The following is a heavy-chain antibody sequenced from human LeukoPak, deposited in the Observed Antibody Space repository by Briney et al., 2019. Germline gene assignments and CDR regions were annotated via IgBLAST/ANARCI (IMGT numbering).Heavy chain of an antibody. CDR3: AKFSLPYLARGMWSR. CDR2: ISVNGEIT. CDR1: VYRYSSYA. V-gene: IGHV3-23*01. J-gene: IGHJ4*02. D-gene: IGHD3-3*01. Sequence: GGSLRLSRAASVYRYSSYAMSCAPHAPGMRLEYGSSISVNGEITYYTDSLEGRFTISRDNSQNTLYLQKNSLRSQHTRVYHCAKFSLPYLARGMWSRWGQGTLVTVSS.